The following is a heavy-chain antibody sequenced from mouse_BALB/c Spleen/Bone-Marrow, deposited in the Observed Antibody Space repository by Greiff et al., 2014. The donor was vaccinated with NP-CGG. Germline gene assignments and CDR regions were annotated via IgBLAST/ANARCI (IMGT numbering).Heavy chain of an antibody. Sequence: EVQLQQSGAELLKPGASVKLSCTASGFNIKDTYMHWVKQRPEQGLEWIGRIDPANGNTKYDPKFQGKATITADTSSNTAYLQLSSLTSEDTAVYYCASYYRYDRRFAYWGQGTLVPVSA. J-gene: IGHJ3*01. CDR1: GFNIKDTY. V-gene: IGHV14-3*02. CDR2: IDPANGNT. D-gene: IGHD2-14*01. CDR3: ASYYRYDRRFAY.